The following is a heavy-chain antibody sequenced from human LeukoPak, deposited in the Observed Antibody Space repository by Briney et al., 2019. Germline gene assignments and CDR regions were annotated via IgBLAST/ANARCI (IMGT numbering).Heavy chain of an antibody. D-gene: IGHD2/OR15-2a*01. Sequence: ASVKVSCKVSGYTLRELSMHWVRQAPVKGLQWMGVFDPEDGESIIAQKFQGRLTMTEDTSTDTAYMELSSLTSEDTAMYYCATGHCNTSSCYYYYMDVWGKGTTVTFSS. J-gene: IGHJ6*03. CDR1: GYTLRELS. CDR2: FDPEDGES. V-gene: IGHV1-24*01. CDR3: ATGHCNTSSCYYYYMDV.